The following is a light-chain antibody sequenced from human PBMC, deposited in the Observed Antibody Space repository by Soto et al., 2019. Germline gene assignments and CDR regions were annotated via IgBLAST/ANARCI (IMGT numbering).Light chain of an antibody. V-gene: IGLV1-40*01. J-gene: IGLJ2*01. Sequence: QPVLTQPPSVSGAPGQRVTISCTGSSFNVGAGYDVHWYQQLPGTAPKLLIYNNNSRPSGVPGRFSGSKSGTSASLAITGIQAEDEADSYCQSNATSRSGSRVIFGGGTKVTVL. CDR1: SFNVGAGYD. CDR2: NNN. CDR3: QSNATSRSGSRVI.